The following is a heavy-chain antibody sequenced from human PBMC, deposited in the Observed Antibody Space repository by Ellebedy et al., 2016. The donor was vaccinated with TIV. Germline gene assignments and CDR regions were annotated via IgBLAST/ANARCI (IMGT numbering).Heavy chain of an antibody. CDR3: ARGRSSGYDGSQSYYYMDF. V-gene: IGHV1-18*01. Sequence: AASVKVSCKASGFPLTSYANSWVRQAPGQGLEWMGWISGYNGNTQYAEKVQGRVTLTTDTSASTAHMELTGLRTDDTAVYYCARGRSSGYDGSQSYYYMDFWGKGTPVTVSS. J-gene: IGHJ6*03. D-gene: IGHD6-19*01. CDR2: ISGYNGNT. CDR1: GFPLTSYA.